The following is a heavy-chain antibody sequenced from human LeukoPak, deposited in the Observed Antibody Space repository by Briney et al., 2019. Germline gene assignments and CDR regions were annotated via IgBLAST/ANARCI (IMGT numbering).Heavy chain of an antibody. D-gene: IGHD3-22*01. CDR3: ARLYSYYYDSSGYPDY. CDR2: IIPIFGTA. Sequence: SVRVSFKPSGGTFSSYAISWVRQAPGQGLEWMGRIIPIFGTANYAQKCQGRVTITTDESTSTAYMELSSLSSEDTAVYYCARLYSYYYDSSGYPDYWGQGTLVTVSS. J-gene: IGHJ4*02. V-gene: IGHV1-69*05. CDR1: GGTFSSYA.